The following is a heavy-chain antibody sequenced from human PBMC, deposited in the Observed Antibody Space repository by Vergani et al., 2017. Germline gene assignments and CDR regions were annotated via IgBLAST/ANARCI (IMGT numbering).Heavy chain of an antibody. CDR2: IHPADSDT. V-gene: IGHV5-51*01. J-gene: IGHJ4*02. Sequence: EVQLVQSGAEVKNPGESLKISCQISRYIFTNYWIGWVRQMPGKGLEWMGIIHPADSDTWYSPSFQGQVTISVDKSISTAHLQRSSLRASDSAMYYCARRYGRDSSGSKYFDFWGQGTLVTVSS. CDR1: RYIFTNYW. D-gene: IGHD3-22*01. CDR3: ARRYGRDSSGSKYFDF.